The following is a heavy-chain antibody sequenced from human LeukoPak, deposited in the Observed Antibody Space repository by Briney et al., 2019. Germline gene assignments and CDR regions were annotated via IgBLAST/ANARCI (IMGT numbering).Heavy chain of an antibody. J-gene: IGHJ5*02. D-gene: IGHD4-11*01. CDR3: ARGSGSPWMTTNWFDP. CDR1: GYTFTSCD. Sequence: ASVKVSCKASGYTFTSCDINWVRQATGQGLEWMGWMNPNSGNTGYAQKFQGRVTMTRNTSISTAYMELSSLRSEDTAVYYCARGSGSPWMTTNWFDPWGQGTLVTVSS. V-gene: IGHV1-8*01. CDR2: MNPNSGNT.